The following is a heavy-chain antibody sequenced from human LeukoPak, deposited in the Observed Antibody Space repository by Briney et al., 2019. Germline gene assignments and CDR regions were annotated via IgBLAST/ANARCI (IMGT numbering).Heavy chain of an antibody. CDR3: ARRYCSSTSCPDAFDI. CDR1: GYTLTELS. Sequence: ASVKVSCKVSGYTLTELSMHWVRQAPGKGLEWMGGFDPEDGETIYAQKFQGRVTMTEDTSTDTAYMELSSLRSEDTAVYYCARRYCSSTSCPDAFDIWGQGTMVTVSS. J-gene: IGHJ3*02. CDR2: FDPEDGET. D-gene: IGHD2-2*01. V-gene: IGHV1-24*01.